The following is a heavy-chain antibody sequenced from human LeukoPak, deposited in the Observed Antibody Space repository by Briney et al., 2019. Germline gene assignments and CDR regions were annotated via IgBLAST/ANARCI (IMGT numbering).Heavy chain of an antibody. V-gene: IGHV3-7*01. CDR3: ARVREYVGFDY. CDR1: GFTFSSYW. J-gene: IGHJ4*02. Sequence: PGGSLRLSCAASGFTFSSYWMSWVRQAPGKGLEWVANIKQDGSGKYYVDSVKGRFTIPRDNAKNSLYLQMNSLGAEDTAVYYCARVREYVGFDYWGQGTLVTVSS. CDR2: IKQDGSGK. D-gene: IGHD3-16*01.